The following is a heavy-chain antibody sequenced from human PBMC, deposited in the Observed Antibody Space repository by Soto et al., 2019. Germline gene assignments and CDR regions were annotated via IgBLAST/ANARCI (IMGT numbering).Heavy chain of an antibody. CDR3: ARNKGYCSSTSCYRGGLNYYYGMDV. CDR1: GYSFTSYW. J-gene: IGHJ6*02. D-gene: IGHD2-2*02. V-gene: IGHV5-51*01. Sequence: VESLKISCKGSGYSFTSYWIGWVRQMPGKGLEWMGIIYPGDSDTRYSPSFQGQVTISADKSISTAYLQWSSLKASETAMYYCARNKGYCSSTSCYRGGLNYYYGMDVWGQGTTVTVSS. CDR2: IYPGDSDT.